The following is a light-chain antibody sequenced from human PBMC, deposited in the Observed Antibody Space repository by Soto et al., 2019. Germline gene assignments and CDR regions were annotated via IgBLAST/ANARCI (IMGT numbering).Light chain of an antibody. CDR2: DAS. Sequence: DIQMTQSPSTLSGSVGDRVTITCRASQTISSWLAWYQQKPGKAPKLLIYDASTLESGAPSRFSGSGSGTEFTLIISGLQPDDYATYYCQQYTNTNNPWMFGQGTKVDIK. V-gene: IGKV1-5*01. CDR1: QTISSW. J-gene: IGKJ1*01. CDR3: QQYTNTNNPWM.